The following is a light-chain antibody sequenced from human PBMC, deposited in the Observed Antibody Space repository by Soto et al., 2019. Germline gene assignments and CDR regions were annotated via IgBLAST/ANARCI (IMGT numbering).Light chain of an antibody. CDR2: DAI. J-gene: IGKJ5*01. CDR1: QSVSRY. V-gene: IGKV3-11*01. CDR3: QQRINWPIT. Sequence: EIVLTQSPATLSLSPGERATLSCRASQSVSRYLAWYQQKPGQAPRLLMYDAINRATGIPARFSGSGSGTDFTLTICSLEPQDFAVYYCQQRINWPITFGQGTRLEIK.